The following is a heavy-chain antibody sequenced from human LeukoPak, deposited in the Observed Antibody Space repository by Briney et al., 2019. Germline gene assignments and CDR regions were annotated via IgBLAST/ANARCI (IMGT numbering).Heavy chain of an antibody. D-gene: IGHD1-26*01. Sequence: GGSLRVSCAASGFSFGTYAMSWVRQAPGKGLEWVSAISGSGANTYYADSVKGRFTISRDNSKNTLYLQMNSLRAEDTAVYYCATGTGGFDPWGQGTLVTVSS. CDR3: ATGTGGFDP. J-gene: IGHJ5*02. V-gene: IGHV3-23*01. CDR2: ISGSGANT. CDR1: GFSFGTYA.